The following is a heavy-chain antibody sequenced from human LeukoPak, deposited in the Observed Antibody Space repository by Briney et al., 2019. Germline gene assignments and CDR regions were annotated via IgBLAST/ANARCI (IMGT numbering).Heavy chain of an antibody. CDR3: ARVSSSEKLFDY. Sequence: SVKVSCKASGGTFSSYAISWVRQAPGQGLEWMGGIIPILGTANYAQKFQGRVTITADESTSTAYMELSSLRSEDTAVYYCARVSSSEKLFDYWGQGTLVTVSS. CDR1: GGTFSSYA. V-gene: IGHV1-69*01. J-gene: IGHJ4*02. D-gene: IGHD6-6*01. CDR2: IIPILGTA.